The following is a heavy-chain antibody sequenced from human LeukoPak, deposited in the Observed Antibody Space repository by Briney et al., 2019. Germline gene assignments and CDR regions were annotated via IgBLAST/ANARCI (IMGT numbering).Heavy chain of an antibody. J-gene: IGHJ4*02. V-gene: IGHV3-48*02. CDR3: SRDLGCTGGTCPYFDY. CDR1: GFTFSSYS. Sequence: GGSLRLSCAASGFTFSSYSMNWVRQAPGKGLEWISYISTGSSPIYYADSVKGRFTISRDNVQNSLYLQMNGLRDEDTAVYYCSRDLGCTGGTCPYFDYWGQGTLVTVSS. CDR2: ISTGSSPI. D-gene: IGHD2-15*01.